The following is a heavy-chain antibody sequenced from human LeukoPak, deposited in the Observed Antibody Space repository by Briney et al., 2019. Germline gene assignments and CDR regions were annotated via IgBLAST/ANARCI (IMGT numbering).Heavy chain of an antibody. CDR1: GYSFTSYW. CDR2: IYPGDSDT. Sequence: GESLKISCKGSGYSFTSYWIGWVRQMPGKGLEWMGIIYPGDSDTRYSPSFQGQVTISADKSISTAYLQWSSLKASDTAMYYCARQGKRREYDILTGYDYWGQGTLVTVSS. D-gene: IGHD3-9*01. V-gene: IGHV5-51*01. J-gene: IGHJ4*02. CDR3: ARQGKRREYDILTGYDY.